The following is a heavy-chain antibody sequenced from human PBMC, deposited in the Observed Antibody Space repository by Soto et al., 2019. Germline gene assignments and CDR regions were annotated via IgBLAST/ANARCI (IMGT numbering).Heavy chain of an antibody. CDR2: INPNSGGT. D-gene: IGHD2-2*01. CDR3: ASISPSRRIVVVPAALQDYYGMDV. CDR1: GYTFTGYY. V-gene: IGHV1-2*02. Sequence: QVQLVQSGAEVKKPGASVKVSCKASGYTFTGYYMHWVRQAPGQGLEWMGWINPNSGGTNYAQKFQGRVTMTRDTSISTAYMERSRLRSDDTAVYYCASISPSRRIVVVPAALQDYYGMDVWGQGTTVTVSS. J-gene: IGHJ6*02.